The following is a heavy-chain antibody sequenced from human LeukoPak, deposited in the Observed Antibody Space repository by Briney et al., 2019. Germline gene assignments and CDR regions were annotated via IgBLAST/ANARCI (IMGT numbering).Heavy chain of an antibody. Sequence: KPSQTLSLTCTVSGGSISSYYWSWIRQPPGKGLEWIGYIYYSGSTNYNPSLKSRVTISVDTSKNQFSLKLSSVTAADTAVYYCARGLADYDFWSGYKYYFDYWGQGTLVTVSS. J-gene: IGHJ4*02. CDR1: GGSISSYY. CDR3: ARGLADYDFWSGYKYYFDY. CDR2: IYYSGST. V-gene: IGHV4-59*01. D-gene: IGHD3-3*01.